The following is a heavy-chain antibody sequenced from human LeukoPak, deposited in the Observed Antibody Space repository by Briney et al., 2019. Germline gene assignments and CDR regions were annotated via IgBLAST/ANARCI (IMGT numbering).Heavy chain of an antibody. J-gene: IGHJ2*01. V-gene: IGHV3-23*01. CDR3: AKDQVYLQLWSVPYWYFDL. Sequence: GGSLRLSCAASGFTFSSYAMSWVRQAPGKGLEWVSAISGSGGSTYYADSVKGRFTISRDNSKNTLYLQMNSLRAEDTAVYYCAKDQVYLQLWSVPYWYFDLWGRGTLVTVSS. CDR1: GFTFSSYA. CDR2: ISGSGGST. D-gene: IGHD5-18*01.